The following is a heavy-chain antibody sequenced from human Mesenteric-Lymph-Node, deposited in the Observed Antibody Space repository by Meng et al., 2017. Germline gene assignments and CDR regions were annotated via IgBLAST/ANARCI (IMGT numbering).Heavy chain of an antibody. D-gene: IGHD5-18*01. V-gene: IGHV4-4*07. Sequence: SETLSLTCTVSGGSISSYYWSWIRQPAGKGLEWIGRIYTSGSTNYNPSLKSRVTISVDMSKSQFSLRLSSVTAADTAVYYCARDRYSYGYRYFDYWGQGSLVTVSS. CDR1: GGSISSYY. CDR3: ARDRYSYGYRYFDY. CDR2: IYTSGST. J-gene: IGHJ4*02.